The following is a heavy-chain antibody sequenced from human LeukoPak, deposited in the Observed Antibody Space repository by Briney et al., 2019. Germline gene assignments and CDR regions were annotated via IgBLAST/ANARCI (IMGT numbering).Heavy chain of an antibody. D-gene: IGHD3-22*01. CDR2: ISSSGSTI. V-gene: IGHV3-11*01. Sequence: GGSLRLSCAASGFTFSDYYMSWIRQAPGEGLEWVSYISSSGSTIYYADSVKGRFTISRDNAKNSLYLQMNSLRAEDTAVYYCARDSTYYDLTYWGQGTLVTVSS. CDR3: ARDSTYYDLTY. CDR1: GFTFSDYY. J-gene: IGHJ4*02.